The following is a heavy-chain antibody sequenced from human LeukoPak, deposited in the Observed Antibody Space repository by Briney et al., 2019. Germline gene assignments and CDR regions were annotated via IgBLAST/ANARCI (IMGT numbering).Heavy chain of an antibody. D-gene: IGHD3-10*01. CDR1: GGSFNNYA. CDR2: IIPIFGIA. V-gene: IGHV1-69*15. CDR3: ARDRGWFDP. Sequence: GSSVKVSCKASGGSFNNYAISWVRQAPGQGLEWMGRIIPIFGIANSAQKFQGRVTITADESTSTAYMELSSLRSEDTAVYYCARDRGWFDPWGQGTLVTVSS. J-gene: IGHJ5*02.